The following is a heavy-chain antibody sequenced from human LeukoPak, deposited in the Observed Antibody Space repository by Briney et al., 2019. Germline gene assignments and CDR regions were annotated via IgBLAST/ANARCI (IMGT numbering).Heavy chain of an antibody. J-gene: IGHJ4*02. D-gene: IGHD3-22*01. Sequence: EASVTVSCTAAGYTFTSYDIDWVRQATGQGLEWMGWMNPNSGNTGYAQKFQGRVTITRNTSISTAYMELSSLRSQDTAVYYCARSFTGYYSSGYYYVNYLDYWGQGTLVTVSS. CDR3: ARSFTGYYSSGYYYVNYLDY. V-gene: IGHV1-8*03. CDR2: MNPNSGNT. CDR1: GYTFTSYD.